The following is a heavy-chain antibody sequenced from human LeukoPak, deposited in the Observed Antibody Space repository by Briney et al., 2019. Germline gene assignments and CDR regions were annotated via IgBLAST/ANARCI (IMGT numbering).Heavy chain of an antibody. J-gene: IGHJ3*01. CDR2: IKQDGSEK. CDR3: ARDTASYQLHDASGY. V-gene: IGHV3-7*01. D-gene: IGHD2-2*01. CDR1: GFSISSNW. Sequence: GGYLRLSCAASGFSISSNWMSWARQAPPKGLERVANIKQDGSEKYYVDPVKGRFTISRDNAKNSLYLQMNSLRADATAMYYYARDTASYQLHDASGYWGQGTMVTVSS.